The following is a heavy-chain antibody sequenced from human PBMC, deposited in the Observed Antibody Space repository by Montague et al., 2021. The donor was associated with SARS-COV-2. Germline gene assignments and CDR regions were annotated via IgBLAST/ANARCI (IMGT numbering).Heavy chain of an antibody. Sequence: SETLSLTCTVSGASMSGSYWGWVRQPPGKGPEWIGNIYSSGSTHYNPSLESRVTISADTSKNHFSLKLRSVTAADTAVYYCAREISGPDYFDYWGQGTLVTVSS. V-gene: IGHV4-59*01. CDR2: IYSSGST. CDR3: AREISGPDYFDY. J-gene: IGHJ4*02. CDR1: GASMSGSY. D-gene: IGHD3-10*01.